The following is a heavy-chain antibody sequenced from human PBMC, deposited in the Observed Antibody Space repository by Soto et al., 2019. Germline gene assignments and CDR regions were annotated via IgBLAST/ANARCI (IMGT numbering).Heavy chain of an antibody. CDR2: ISGSGGST. V-gene: IGHV3-23*01. CDR1: GFTFSSYA. J-gene: IGHJ1*01. D-gene: IGHD4-17*01. Sequence: GGSLRLSCAASGFTFSSYAMSWVRQAPGKGLEWVSAISGSGGSTYYADSVKGRFTISRDNSKNTLYLQMNSLRAEDTAVYYCAKDDREGLRWRNVVEYFQHWGQGTLVTVSS. CDR3: AKDDREGLRWRNVVEYFQH.